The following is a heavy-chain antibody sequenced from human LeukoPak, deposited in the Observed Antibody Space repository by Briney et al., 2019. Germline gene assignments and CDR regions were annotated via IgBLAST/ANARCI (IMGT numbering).Heavy chain of an antibody. CDR1: GITFSSYN. J-gene: IGHJ4*02. CDR2: ISSSSSTI. V-gene: IGHV3-48*01. CDR3: ARVGAQLWPDY. Sequence: PGGSLRLPCAASGITFSSYNMNWVRQAPGKGLEWVSYISSSSSTIYYADSVKGRFTISRDNAKNSLYLQMNSLRAEDTAVYYCARVGAQLWPDYWGQGTLVTVSS. D-gene: IGHD5-18*01.